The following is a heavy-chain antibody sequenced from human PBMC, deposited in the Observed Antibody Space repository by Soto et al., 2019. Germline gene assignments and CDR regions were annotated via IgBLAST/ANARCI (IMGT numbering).Heavy chain of an antibody. J-gene: IGHJ4*02. CDR1: GGSISSYY. V-gene: IGHV4-59*01. CDR2: IYYSGST. D-gene: IGHD3-16*02. Sequence: SETLSLTCTVSGGSISSYYWSWIRQPPGKGLEWIGDIYYSGSTNYNPSLKSRVTISVETSKNQFSLKLSSVPAADTAVYYCARVMWGQIWGSYRSYYFDYWGQGTLVTVSS. CDR3: ARVMWGQIWGSYRSYYFDY.